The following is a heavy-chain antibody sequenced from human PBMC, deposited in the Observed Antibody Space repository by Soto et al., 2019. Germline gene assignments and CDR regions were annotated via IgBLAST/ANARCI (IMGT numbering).Heavy chain of an antibody. Sequence: LRLSCAASGFTFSTYAMHWVRQAPGKGLEWVAAISYDGSNKYYADSVKGRFTISRDNSKNTLSLQMNSLRAEDTAVYYCACRDTAMVMLDYWGQGTLVTVSS. J-gene: IGHJ4*02. CDR2: ISYDGSNK. CDR1: GFTFSTYA. V-gene: IGHV3-30-3*01. CDR3: ACRDTAMVMLDY. D-gene: IGHD5-18*01.